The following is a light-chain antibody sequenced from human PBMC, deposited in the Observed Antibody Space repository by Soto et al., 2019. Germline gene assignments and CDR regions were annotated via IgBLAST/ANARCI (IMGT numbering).Light chain of an antibody. CDR3: QQVKNYSRT. V-gene: IGKV1-9*01. CDR2: AES. CDR1: QGIAGS. J-gene: IGKJ4*01. Sequence: DIQLTQSPSFLSASVGDRVTITCRASQGIAGSLAWYQQKPGKPPKLLIYAESTLQSGVASRFSGSGSGTRGTLTITSLQTEDFATYYCQQVKNYSRTFGGGTRVEIK.